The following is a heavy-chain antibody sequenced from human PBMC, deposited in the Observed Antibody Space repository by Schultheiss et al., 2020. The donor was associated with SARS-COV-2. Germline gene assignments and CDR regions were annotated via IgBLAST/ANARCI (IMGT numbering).Heavy chain of an antibody. CDR2: LSSRGRTL. CDR1: GFTFSDYY. D-gene: IGHD2-2*01. V-gene: IGHV3-11*01. Sequence: GESLKISCAASGFTFSDYYMSWIRQAPGKGLEWVSYLSSRGRTLSSAASVTGRFTISRDNAKNSLYLQMNILRAEDTAVYYCARVVVPAAQDYYYYYMDVWGKGTTVPVSS. J-gene: IGHJ6*03. CDR3: ARVVVPAAQDYYYYYMDV.